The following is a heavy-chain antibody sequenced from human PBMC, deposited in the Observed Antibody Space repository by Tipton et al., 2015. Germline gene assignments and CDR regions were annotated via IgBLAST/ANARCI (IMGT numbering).Heavy chain of an antibody. CDR1: GFTFSSYA. Sequence: SLRLSCVASGFTFSSYAMSWARQAPGKGLEWVPGISGSGASTYYVDSVKGRFTISRDNAKNTLFLQMNSLRVEDTAVYYCAEKRGYFGGHGMDVWGQGTTVTVSS. J-gene: IGHJ6*02. V-gene: IGHV3-23*01. CDR3: AEKRGYFGGHGMDV. CDR2: ISGSGAST. D-gene: IGHD3-10*01.